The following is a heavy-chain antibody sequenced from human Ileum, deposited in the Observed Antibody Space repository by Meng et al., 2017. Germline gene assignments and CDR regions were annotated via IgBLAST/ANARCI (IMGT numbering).Heavy chain of an antibody. CDR2: IKQDGSDK. V-gene: IGHV3-7*01. CDR3: AIGCCSRWYNWFGP. J-gene: IGHJ5*02. D-gene: IGHD6-13*01. Sequence: GGSLRLSCAASGFTFSSYWMSWVRQAPGKGLEWVANIKQDGSDKYYVDSVKGRFTISRDNAKNSLYLQMNSLRAEDTAVYYYAIGCCSRWYNWFGPWGQGTLVTVAS. CDR1: GFTFSSYW.